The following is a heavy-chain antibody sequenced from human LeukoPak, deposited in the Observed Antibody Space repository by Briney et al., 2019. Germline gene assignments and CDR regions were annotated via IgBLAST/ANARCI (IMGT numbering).Heavy chain of an antibody. CDR2: ISGSGGST. CDR1: GFTFSSYW. CDR3: AKAGSSGWYYFDS. J-gene: IGHJ4*02. D-gene: IGHD6-19*01. V-gene: IGHV3-23*01. Sequence: GGSLRLSCAASGFTFSSYWMHWVRHAPGKGLVWVSAISGSGGSTYYADSVKGRFTISRDNSKNTLYLQMNSLRAEDTAVFYCAKAGSSGWYYFDSWGQGTLVTVSS.